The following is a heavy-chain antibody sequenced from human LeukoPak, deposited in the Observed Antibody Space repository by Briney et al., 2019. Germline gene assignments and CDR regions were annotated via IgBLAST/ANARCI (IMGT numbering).Heavy chain of an antibody. D-gene: IGHD3-22*01. Sequence: ASVKVSCKASGYRFSTYYIHWVRQAPGQGPEWMGLINPSDGGTSNAQKVQGRVSMTRDTSTSTIYMELSSLRSEDTAVNYCARDYGDSSGYYDYWGQGTLVTVSS. CDR3: ARDYGDSSGYYDY. J-gene: IGHJ4*02. CDR1: GYRFSTYY. CDR2: INPSDGGT. V-gene: IGHV1-46*01.